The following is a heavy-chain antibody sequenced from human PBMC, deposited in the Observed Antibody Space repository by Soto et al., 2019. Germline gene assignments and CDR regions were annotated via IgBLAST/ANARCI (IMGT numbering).Heavy chain of an antibody. CDR3: VFSSGYSSYYFAY. CDR1: GGSISSSSYY. CDR2: IYYSGST. Sequence: ASETLSLTCTVSGGSISSSSYYWGWIRQPPGKGLEWIGSIYYSGSTYYNPSLNSRVTISVDTSKNQFSLKLSSVTAADTAVFYFVFSSGYSSYYFAYWGQGTLVTVSS. D-gene: IGHD6-25*01. V-gene: IGHV4-39*01. J-gene: IGHJ4*02.